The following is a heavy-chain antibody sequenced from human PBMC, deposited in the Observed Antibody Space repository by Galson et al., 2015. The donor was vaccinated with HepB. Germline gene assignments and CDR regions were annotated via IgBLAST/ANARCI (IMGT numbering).Heavy chain of an antibody. Sequence: SVKVSCKASGGTFSSYAISWVRQAPGQGLEWMGGIIPIFGTANYAQKFQGRVTITADESTSTAYMELSSLRSEDTAVYYCVVVLRKAGENRPMVVRGVIPPLVYWGQGTLVTVSS. V-gene: IGHV1-69*13. D-gene: IGHD3-10*01. CDR1: GGTFSSYA. J-gene: IGHJ4*02. CDR2: IIPIFGTA. CDR3: VVVLRKAGENRPMVVRGVIPPLVY.